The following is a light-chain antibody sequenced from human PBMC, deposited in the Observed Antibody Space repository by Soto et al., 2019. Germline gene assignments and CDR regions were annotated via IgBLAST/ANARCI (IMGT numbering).Light chain of an antibody. CDR1: QSVISS. J-gene: IGKJ4*01. CDR3: QHYNNWLGT. V-gene: IGKV3-15*01. CDR2: GAS. Sequence: EIVVTQSQALVSVSPGERVTLSCRASQSVISSLAWYQQKLGQAPRLLIYGASTRATGIPARFSGSGSGTEFFLNISSLQSEDSAIYYCQHYNNWLGTFGGGTQVEIK.